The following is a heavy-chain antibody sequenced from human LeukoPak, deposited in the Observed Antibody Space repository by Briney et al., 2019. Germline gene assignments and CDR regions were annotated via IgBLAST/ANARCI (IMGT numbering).Heavy chain of an antibody. CDR2: MNPNSGNT. CDR3: ARTLRPYWYSGSHDAFDI. CDR1: GYTFTIYG. Sequence: GASVKVSCKASGYTFTIYGISWVRQAPGQGLEWVGWMNPNSGNTGYAQKFQGRVTITRNTSISTAYMELSSLRSEDTAVYYCARTLRPYWYSGSHDAFDIWGQGTMVTVPS. D-gene: IGHD1-26*01. J-gene: IGHJ3*02. V-gene: IGHV1-8*03.